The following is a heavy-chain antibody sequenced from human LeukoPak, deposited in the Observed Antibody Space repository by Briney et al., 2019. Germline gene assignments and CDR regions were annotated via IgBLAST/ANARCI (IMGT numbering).Heavy chain of an antibody. V-gene: IGHV3-15*01. D-gene: IGHD3-10*01. J-gene: IGHJ5*02. CDR3: TTAVCAAMVRGVISCWFDP. Sequence: GGSLRLSCAASGFTFSNAWMSWVRQAPGKGLEWVGRIKSKTDGGTTDYAAPVKGRFTISRDDSKNTLYLQMNSQKTEDTAVYYCTTAVCAAMVRGVISCWFDPWGQGTLVTVSS. CDR2: IKSKTDGGTT. CDR1: GFTFSNAW.